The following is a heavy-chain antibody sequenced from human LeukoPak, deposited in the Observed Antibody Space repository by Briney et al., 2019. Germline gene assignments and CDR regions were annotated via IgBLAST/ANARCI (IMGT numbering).Heavy chain of an antibody. CDR1: GGSISSYY. D-gene: IGHD6-13*01. CDR3: AREHQQLVHGNWFGP. CDR2: IYYSGST. V-gene: IGHV4-59*12. Sequence: LETLSLTCTVSGGSISSYYWSWIRQPPGKGLEWIGYIYYSGSTNYNPSLKSRVTISVDTSKNQFSLKLSSVTAADTAVYYCAREHQQLVHGNWFGPWGQGTLVTVSS. J-gene: IGHJ5*02.